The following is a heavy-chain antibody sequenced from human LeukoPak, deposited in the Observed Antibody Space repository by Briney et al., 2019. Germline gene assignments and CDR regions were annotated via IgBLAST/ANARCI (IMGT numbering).Heavy chain of an antibody. CDR3: ARDRIWGTLAYCGGDCYVFDY. V-gene: IGHV1-69*04. J-gene: IGHJ4*02. D-gene: IGHD2-21*02. Sequence: ASVKVSCKASGGTFSSYATSWVRQAPGQGLEWMGRIIPILGIAKYAQKFQGRVTITADKSTSTAYMELSSLRSEDTAVYYCARDRIWGTLAYCGGDCYVFDYWGQGTVVTVSS. CDR1: GGTFSSYA. CDR2: IIPILGIA.